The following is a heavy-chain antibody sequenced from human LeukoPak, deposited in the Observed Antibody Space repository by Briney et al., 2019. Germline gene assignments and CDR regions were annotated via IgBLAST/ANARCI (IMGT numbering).Heavy chain of an antibody. J-gene: IGHJ5*02. CDR1: GGSISSHY. V-gene: IGHV4-59*11. Sequence: SETLSLTCTGSGGSISSHYWSWIRQPPGKGLEWIGYIYYSGSTNYNPSLTNRVTISVDTSKNQFSLKLSSVTAADTAVYYCARHPESLYNWFDPWGQGTLVTVSS. CDR2: IYYSGST. CDR3: ARHPESLYNWFDP.